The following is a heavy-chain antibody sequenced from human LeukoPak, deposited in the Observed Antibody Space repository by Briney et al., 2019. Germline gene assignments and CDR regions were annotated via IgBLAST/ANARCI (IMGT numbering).Heavy chain of an antibody. Sequence: VASVKVSCKTSGYALTGHYIHWVRQAPGQGLEWLGWINSNSGDTKYEEKFQGRVTMTRDTSITTVYMDLTRLTSDDAAVYYCARVGLGKDTAFDIWGQGTMVTVSS. V-gene: IGHV1-2*02. D-gene: IGHD2-15*01. CDR2: INSNSGDT. CDR3: ARVGLGKDTAFDI. CDR1: GYALTGHY. J-gene: IGHJ3*02.